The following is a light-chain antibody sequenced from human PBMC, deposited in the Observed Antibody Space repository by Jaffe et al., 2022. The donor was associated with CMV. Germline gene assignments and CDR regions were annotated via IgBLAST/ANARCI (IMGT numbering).Light chain of an antibody. CDR1: KLGDKY. Sequence: SYELTQPPSVSVSLGQTATITCSGDKLGDKYVYWYRQKPGQSPVLVIYEDNKRPSGIPERFSGSNSGNTATLTISETQAMDETDYYCQAWDSGTVVFGGGTKLTVL. CDR2: EDN. V-gene: IGLV3-1*01. CDR3: QAWDSGTVV. J-gene: IGLJ2*01.